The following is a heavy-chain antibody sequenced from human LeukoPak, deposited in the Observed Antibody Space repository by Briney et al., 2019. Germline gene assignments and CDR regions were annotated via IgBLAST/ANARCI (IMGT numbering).Heavy chain of an antibody. CDR2: IFYSGST. Sequence: SETLSLTCTVAGYAINIDYYWAWIRQPPGKGLEWIGNIFYSGSTYYGPSLKSRLTISLDTSRNQFSLKLNSVTAADTAVYYCAKSNGYGLIGIWGQGTMVTVSS. CDR3: AKSNGYGLIGI. CDR1: GYAINIDYY. J-gene: IGHJ3*02. V-gene: IGHV4-38-2*02. D-gene: IGHD3-10*01.